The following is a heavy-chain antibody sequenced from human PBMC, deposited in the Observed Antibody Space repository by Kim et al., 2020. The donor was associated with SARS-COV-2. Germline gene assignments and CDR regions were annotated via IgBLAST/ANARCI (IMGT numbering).Heavy chain of an antibody. CDR2: ISYDGSNK. J-gene: IGHJ6*02. D-gene: IGHD2-15*01. Sequence: GGSLRLSCAASGFTFSSYGMHWVRQAPGKGLEWVAVISYDGSNKYYADSVKGRFTISRDNSKNTLYLQMNSLRAEDTAVYYCAKDYRHSPYYYDGMDVWGQGTTVTVSS. V-gene: IGHV3-30*18. CDR3: AKDYRHSPYYYDGMDV. CDR1: GFTFSSYG.